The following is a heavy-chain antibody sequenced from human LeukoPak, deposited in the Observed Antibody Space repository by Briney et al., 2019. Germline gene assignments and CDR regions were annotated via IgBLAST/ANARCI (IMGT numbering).Heavy chain of an antibody. V-gene: IGHV4-39*01. CDR2: IYYSGST. Sequence: SQTLSLTCTVSGGSISSSSYYWGWIRQPPGKGLEWIGSIYYSGSTYYNPSLKSRVTISVDTSKNQFSLKLSSVTAADTAVYYCARQLLEWLLYQTGAFDIWGQGTMVTVSS. J-gene: IGHJ3*02. D-gene: IGHD3-3*01. CDR1: GGSISSSSYY. CDR3: ARQLLEWLLYQTGAFDI.